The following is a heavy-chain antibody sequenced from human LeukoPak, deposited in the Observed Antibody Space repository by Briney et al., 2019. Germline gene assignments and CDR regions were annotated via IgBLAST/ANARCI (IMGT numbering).Heavy chain of an antibody. CDR2: IIPILCIA. V-gene: IGHV1-69*04. J-gene: IGHJ4*02. CDR1: GGTFSSYA. Sequence: SVKVSCKASGGTFSSYAISWVRQAPGQGLEWMGRIIPILCIANYAQKFQGRVTITADKSTSTAYMELSSLRSEDTAVYYCARISGGDGGATDYWGQGTLVTVSS. D-gene: IGHD2-21*02. CDR3: ARISGGDGGATDY.